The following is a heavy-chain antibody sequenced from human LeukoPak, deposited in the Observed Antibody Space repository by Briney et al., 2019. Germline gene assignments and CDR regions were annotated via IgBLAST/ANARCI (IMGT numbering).Heavy chain of an antibody. J-gene: IGHJ2*01. CDR3: AREPYSGGYVWSRDWYFDL. D-gene: IGHD1-26*01. CDR1: GGSIGTYS. V-gene: IGHV4-4*08. Sequence: SETLCLTCTVSGGSIGTYSWAWVRQPPGRGLEWIGRINAGGNTNDNPSLKSRVSISVDTSKNPFSLKLTSVTAADTAVYFCAREPYSGGYVWSRDWYFDLWGRGTLVTVSS. CDR2: INAGGNT.